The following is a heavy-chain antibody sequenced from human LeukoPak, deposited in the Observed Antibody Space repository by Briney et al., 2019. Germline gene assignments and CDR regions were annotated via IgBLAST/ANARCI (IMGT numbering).Heavy chain of an antibody. V-gene: IGHV4-4*02. D-gene: IGHD1-26*01. CDR2: VSLSGVT. CDR1: GGSISSTNW. CDR3: SRESGAFSPFGY. Sequence: SGTLSLTCGVSGGSISSTNWWSWVRQPPGQGLEWIGEVSLSGVTNYNPSLKSRVTMSLDRSKNHLSLTLTSVTAADTAVYYCSRESGAFSPFGYWGQGTLVTVSS. J-gene: IGHJ4*02.